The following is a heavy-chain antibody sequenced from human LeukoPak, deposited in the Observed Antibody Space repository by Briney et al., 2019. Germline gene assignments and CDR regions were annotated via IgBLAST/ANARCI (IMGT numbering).Heavy chain of an antibody. J-gene: IGHJ4*02. V-gene: IGHV3-48*01. CDR1: GFTFSSYS. CDR3: AKDANIEYYDILTGYYTKAYFDY. D-gene: IGHD3-9*01. Sequence: GGSLRLSCAASGFTFSSYSMNWVRQAPGKGLEWVSYISSSSSTIYYADSVKSRFTISRDNSKNTLYLQMNSLRAEDTAVYYCAKDANIEYYDILTGYYTKAYFDYWGQGTLVTVSS. CDR2: ISSSSSTI.